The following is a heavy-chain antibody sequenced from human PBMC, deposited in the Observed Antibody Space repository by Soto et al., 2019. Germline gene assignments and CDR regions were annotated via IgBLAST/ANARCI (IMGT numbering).Heavy chain of an antibody. CDR2: IISILDIP. J-gene: IGHJ4*02. CDR1: GGTVSAYT. CDR3: ARENGTSSLDY. V-gene: IGHV1-69*02. Sequence: QVQLVQSGAEVKKPGSSVKVSCEACGGTVSAYTINWVRQAPGQGLEWMGRIISILDIPNYAQKFQGRLTIIADTSTSTTYMELRNLRSEDTATYYCARENGTSSLDYWGQGTLVTVSS. D-gene: IGHD6-6*01.